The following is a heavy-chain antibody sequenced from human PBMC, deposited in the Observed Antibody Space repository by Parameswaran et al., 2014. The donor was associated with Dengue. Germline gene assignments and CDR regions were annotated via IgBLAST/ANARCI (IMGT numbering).Heavy chain of an antibody. CDR1: GFTFSSYA. CDR3: AKTPYYDFWSGYNWFDP. CDR2: ISGSGGST. D-gene: IGHD3-3*01. Sequence: GSLRLSCAASGFTFSSYAMSWVRQAPGKGLEWVSAISGSGGSTYYADSVKGRFTISRDNSKNTLYLQMNSLRAEDTAVYYCAKTPYYDFWSGYNWFDPWGQGTLVTVSS. V-gene: IGHV3-23*01. J-gene: IGHJ5*02.